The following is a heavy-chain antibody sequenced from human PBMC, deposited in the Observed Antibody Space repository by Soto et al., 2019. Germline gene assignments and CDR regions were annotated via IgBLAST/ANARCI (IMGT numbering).Heavy chain of an antibody. Sequence: EVQLVESGGGLVQPGGSLRLSCAASGFRFSDYYMDWVRQVPGKGLEWIVRSRNQATSYNAEYVASVKGRFSISRDGSKDSMYLQMNSLKTEDTAVYYCARDTGGSYDYWVQGVQVTVSS. D-gene: IGHD1-26*01. CDR2: SRNQATSYNA. V-gene: IGHV3-72*01. CDR3: ARDTGGSYDY. J-gene: IGHJ4*02. CDR1: GFRFSDYY.